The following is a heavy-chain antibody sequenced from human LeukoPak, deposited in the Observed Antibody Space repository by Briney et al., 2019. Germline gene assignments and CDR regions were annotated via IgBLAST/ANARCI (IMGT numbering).Heavy chain of an antibody. D-gene: IGHD6-13*01. V-gene: IGHV4-34*01. Sequence: PSETLSLTCAVYGGSFSGYYWSWIRQPPVKGLEWIGEINHSGSTNYNPSLKSRVTISVDTSKNQFSLKLSSVTAADTAVYYCASSPSYSSSWYYDYWGQGTLVTVSS. CDR2: INHSGST. CDR1: GGSFSGYY. CDR3: ASSPSYSSSWYYDY. J-gene: IGHJ4*02.